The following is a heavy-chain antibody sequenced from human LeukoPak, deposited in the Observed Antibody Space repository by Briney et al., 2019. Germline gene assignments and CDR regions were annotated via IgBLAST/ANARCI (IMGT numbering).Heavy chain of an antibody. CDR1: GGTFSSYA. CDR3: ARDWGSSGWYNWFDP. D-gene: IGHD6-19*01. CDR2: IIPIFGTA. V-gene: IGHV1-69*13. Sequence: ASVKVSCKASGGTFSSYAISWVRQAPGQGLEWMGGIIPIFGTANYAQKFQGRVTITADESTSTAYMELNSLRVEDTAEYYCARDWGSSGWYNWFDPWGQGTLVTVSS. J-gene: IGHJ5*02.